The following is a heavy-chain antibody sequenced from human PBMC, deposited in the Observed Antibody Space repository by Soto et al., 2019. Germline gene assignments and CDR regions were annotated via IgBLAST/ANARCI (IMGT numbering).Heavy chain of an antibody. CDR3: ARSGYDYRLAYYYYGMDV. V-gene: IGHV3-48*02. CDR2: ISTSSSTI. CDR1: GFTFSSYN. J-gene: IGHJ6*02. D-gene: IGHD5-12*01. Sequence: GGSLRLSCAASGFTFSSYNMNWVRQAPGKGLEWVSYISTSSSTIYYADTVKGRFTISRDNAKNSLYLQMNSLRDEDTAVYYCARSGYDYRLAYYYYGMDVWGQGTTVTVSS.